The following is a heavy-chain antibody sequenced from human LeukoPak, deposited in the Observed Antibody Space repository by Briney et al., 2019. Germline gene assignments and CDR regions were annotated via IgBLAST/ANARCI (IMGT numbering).Heavy chain of an antibody. V-gene: IGHV4-34*01. CDR1: GGSFSDYY. CDR3: ARETRRGGSGAYF. D-gene: IGHD6-19*01. Sequence: PSETLSLTCAVYGGSFSDYYCSWIRQPPRKGLEWIGEISHSGSTNYNPSLKSRVTISVDTSKNQFSLKLRSVTAADTAVYYCARETRRGGSGAYFWGQGTLVTVSS. CDR2: ISHSGST. J-gene: IGHJ4*02.